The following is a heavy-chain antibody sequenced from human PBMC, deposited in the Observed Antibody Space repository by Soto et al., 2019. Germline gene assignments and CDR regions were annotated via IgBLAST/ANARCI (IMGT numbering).Heavy chain of an antibody. Sequence: EVQLVESGGGLIQPGGSLRLSCAASGVTVSSNYMSWVRQAPGNGLEWVSVIYSGGSTYYADSVKGRFTISRDNSKNTLTLQMNSLRAEDTAVYYCARAKYSSSWYRPYYYYYGMYVWGQGTTVTVSS. V-gene: IGHV3-53*01. J-gene: IGHJ6*02. CDR1: GVTVSSNY. CDR3: ARAKYSSSWYRPYYYYYGMYV. CDR2: IYSGGST. D-gene: IGHD6-13*01.